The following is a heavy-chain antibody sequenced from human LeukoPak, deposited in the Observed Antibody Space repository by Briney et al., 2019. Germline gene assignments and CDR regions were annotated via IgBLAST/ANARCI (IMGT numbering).Heavy chain of an antibody. Sequence: GGPLRLSCAASGFSTRLYVMSWVRQAPGKGLEWVSDISGSGTSTHYADSVKGRFTISRDNSKKTLNLQMNSLTAGDTAVYYCAKVDSSERSGIWTAFDVWGRGTMVTVSS. J-gene: IGHJ3*01. D-gene: IGHD3-3*01. CDR1: GFSTRLYV. V-gene: IGHV3-23*01. CDR2: ISGSGTST. CDR3: AKVDSSERSGIWTAFDV.